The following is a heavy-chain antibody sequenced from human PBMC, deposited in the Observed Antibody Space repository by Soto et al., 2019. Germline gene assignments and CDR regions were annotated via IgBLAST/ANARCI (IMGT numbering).Heavy chain of an antibody. D-gene: IGHD3-22*01. CDR3: ATMAVAEIVVVTQLQYYYYGMDV. CDR1: GYTLTELS. V-gene: IGHV1-24*01. J-gene: IGHJ6*02. CDR2: FDPEDGET. Sequence: ASVKVSCKVSGYTLTELSMHWVRQAPGKGLEWMGGFDPEDGETIYAQKFQGRVTMTEDTSTDTAYMELSSLRSEDTAVYYCATMAVAEIVVVTQLQYYYYGMDVWGQGTTVTVSS.